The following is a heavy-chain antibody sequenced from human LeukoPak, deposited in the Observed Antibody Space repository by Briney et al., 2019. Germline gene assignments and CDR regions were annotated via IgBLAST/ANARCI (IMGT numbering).Heavy chain of an antibody. CDR3: ARHDSFIPY. Sequence: PGGSLRLSCAASGFTFNYYAMSWARQAPGKGLEWVSGISDNEGSTYYTDSVKGRFTISRDNTKNTVYLQMSNLRADDTGVYFCARHDSFIPYWGQGTQVTVSS. V-gene: IGHV3-23*01. D-gene: IGHD2-21*01. J-gene: IGHJ4*02. CDR2: ISDNEGST. CDR1: GFTFNYYA.